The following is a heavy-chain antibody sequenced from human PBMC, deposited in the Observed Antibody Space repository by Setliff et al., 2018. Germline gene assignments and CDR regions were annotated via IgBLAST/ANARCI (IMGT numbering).Heavy chain of an antibody. CDR3: ARVGPLTDDAFDI. J-gene: IGHJ3*02. V-gene: IGHV5-51*01. Sequence: ESLKLSCKGSGYTFTNYWIAWVRQMPGKGLEYMGIIYPADSDTTYSPSFQGQVTISADKSINTAYLQWSSLKASDTAIYYCARVGPLTDDAFDIWGQGTMVTVS. CDR2: IYPADSDT. CDR1: GYTFTNYW. D-gene: IGHD1-26*01.